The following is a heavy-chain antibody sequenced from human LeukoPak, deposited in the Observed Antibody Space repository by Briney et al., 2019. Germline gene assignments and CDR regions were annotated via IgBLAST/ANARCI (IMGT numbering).Heavy chain of an antibody. CDR1: GLTVSSNY. V-gene: IGHV3-66*01. D-gene: IGHD2-21*02. CDR2: IYSGGST. Sequence: GGSLRLSCAASGLTVSSNYMSWVRQAPGKGLEWVSVIYSGGSTYYADSVKGRFTISRDNSKNTLYLQMNSLRAEDTAVYYCARETTAGRYYYYGMDVWGQGTTVTVSS. J-gene: IGHJ6*02. CDR3: ARETTAGRYYYYGMDV.